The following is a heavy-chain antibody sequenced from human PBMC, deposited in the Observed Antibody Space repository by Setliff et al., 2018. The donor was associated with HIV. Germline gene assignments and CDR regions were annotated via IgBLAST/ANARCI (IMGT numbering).Heavy chain of an antibody. CDR1: GGSFSDYY. V-gene: IGHV4-34*01. D-gene: IGHD3-22*01. CDR2: VNRGRRT. CDR3: AREIPYSYGGRGHPL. J-gene: IGHJ4*02. Sequence: SETLSLTCALYGGSFSDYYWSWIRQPPGMGLEWIGEVNRGRRTNYNSSLKSRVTISIDTSRNQFSLTVSSVTAAGTAVYYCAREIPYSYGGRGHPLWGQGTLVTVS.